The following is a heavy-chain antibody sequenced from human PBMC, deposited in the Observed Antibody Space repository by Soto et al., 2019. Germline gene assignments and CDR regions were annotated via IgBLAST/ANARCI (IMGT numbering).Heavy chain of an antibody. CDR2: INPNSGGT. CDR3: ARDAAPPSATAMVEFDY. V-gene: IGHV1-2*04. J-gene: IGHJ4*02. CDR1: GYTFTGYY. D-gene: IGHD5-18*01. Sequence: ASVKVSCKASGYTFTGYYMHWVRRAPGQGLEWMGWINPNSGGTNYAQKFQGWVTMTRDTSISTAYMELSRLTSDDTAVYYCARDAAPPSATAMVEFDYWGQGTLVTVSS.